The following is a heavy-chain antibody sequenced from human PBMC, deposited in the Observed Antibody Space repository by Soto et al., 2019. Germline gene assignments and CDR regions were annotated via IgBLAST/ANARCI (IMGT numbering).Heavy chain of an antibody. CDR1: GYTLTELS. CDR2: FDPEYGET. J-gene: IGHJ3*02. CDR3: ATVKLHALDI. V-gene: IGHV1-24*01. Sequence: GASVKVSCKVSGYTLTELSMHWVRQASGKGLEWMGCFDPEYGETIYAQKFQGRVTMTEDTSPDTAYMELISLRSEDTAVYYCATVKLHALDIWGQGTMVTVS.